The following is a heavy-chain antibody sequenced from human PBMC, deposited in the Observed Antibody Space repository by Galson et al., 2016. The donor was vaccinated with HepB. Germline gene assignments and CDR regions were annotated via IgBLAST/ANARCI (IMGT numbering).Heavy chain of an antibody. CDR2: IYSSGRT. D-gene: IGHD1-26*01. CDR1: GVSMISSY. CDR3: ARGENAFHM. Sequence: SETLSLTCTVSGVSMISSYWTWIRQPPGKGLEWIGYIYSSGRTSQNPSLKSRVTMSVDTSKNQFSLKVTSVTAADTAVYYCARGENAFHMWGQGTMVTVTS. J-gene: IGHJ3*02. V-gene: IGHV4-59*01.